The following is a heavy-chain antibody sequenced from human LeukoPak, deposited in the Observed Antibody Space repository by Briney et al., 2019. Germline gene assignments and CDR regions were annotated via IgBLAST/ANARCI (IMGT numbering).Heavy chain of an antibody. Sequence: PSQTLSLTCAISGDIVSSNSAAWNWIRQSPSRGLEWLVRTYYRSNYYNDYAVSVKIRITINPDTSKNQFSLQLNSVTPEDTAVYYCARETAVADDSYFDYWGQGTLVTVSS. CDR2: TYYRSNYYN. CDR1: GDIVSSNSAA. J-gene: IGHJ4*02. D-gene: IGHD6-19*01. V-gene: IGHV6-1*01. CDR3: ARETAVADDSYFDY.